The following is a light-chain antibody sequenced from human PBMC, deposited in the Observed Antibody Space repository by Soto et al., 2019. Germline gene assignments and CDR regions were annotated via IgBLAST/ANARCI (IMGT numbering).Light chain of an antibody. CDR1: SSDVGGYNY. CDR3: SSYTSGTTLYV. J-gene: IGLJ1*01. Sequence: QSALTQPASVSGSPGQSITISCTGTSSDVGGYNYVSWYQHHAGKAPRLMIYASSNRASGVSHRFSGSRSGNTASLTISGLQAEDEADYYCSSYTSGTTLYVFGTGTKLAVL. CDR2: ASS. V-gene: IGLV2-14*01.